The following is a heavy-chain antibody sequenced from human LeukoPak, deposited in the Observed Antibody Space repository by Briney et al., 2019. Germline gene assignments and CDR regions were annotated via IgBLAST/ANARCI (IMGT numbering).Heavy chain of an antibody. CDR2: IIPILGIA. D-gene: IGHD6-19*01. J-gene: IGHJ4*02. Sequence: ASVKVSCKASGYTFTSYGISWVRQAPGQGLEWMGRIIPILGIANYAQKFQGRVTITADKSTSTAYMELSSLRSEDTAVYYCARGRGSGWPYYFDYWGQGTLVTVSS. V-gene: IGHV1-69*04. CDR1: GYTFTSYG. CDR3: ARGRGSGWPYYFDY.